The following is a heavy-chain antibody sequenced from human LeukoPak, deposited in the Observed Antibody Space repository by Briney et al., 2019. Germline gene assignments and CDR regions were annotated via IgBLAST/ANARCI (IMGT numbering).Heavy chain of an antibody. Sequence: GGSLRLSCAASGFTFSSYWMSWVREAPGKGLEWVANIKLDGSEKYYVDSVKGRFTISRDNAKKSLYLQMNSLRDEDTAVYYCARDFFAFGGVIALLDYWGQGTLVTVSS. D-gene: IGHD3-16*02. J-gene: IGHJ4*02. CDR2: IKLDGSEK. CDR1: GFTFSSYW. V-gene: IGHV3-7*01. CDR3: ARDFFAFGGVIALLDY.